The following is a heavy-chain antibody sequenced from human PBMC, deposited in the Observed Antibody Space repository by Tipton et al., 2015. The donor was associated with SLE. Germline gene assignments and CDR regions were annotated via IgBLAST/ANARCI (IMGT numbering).Heavy chain of an antibody. CDR1: GFTFNDYG. Sequence: SLRLSCAASGFTFNDYGMHWVRQAPGKGLDWVAFIWYDGRNEYYADSVKGRFTISRDNSKNTVFLQMTGLRAEDTAVYYCAREGDVDAFDIWGQGTLVTVSS. CDR2: IWYDGRNE. D-gene: IGHD3-16*01. V-gene: IGHV3-33*08. J-gene: IGHJ3*02. CDR3: AREGDVDAFDI.